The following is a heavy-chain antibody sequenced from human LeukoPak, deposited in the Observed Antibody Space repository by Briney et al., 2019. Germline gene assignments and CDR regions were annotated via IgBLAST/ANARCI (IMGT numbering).Heavy chain of an antibody. J-gene: IGHJ4*02. Sequence: GGSLRLSCAASGFTFTSYDIHWVRQATGKGLEWVSGFGTAGDTYYAGSVKGRFTISRENAKNSLYLQMNSLRAGDTAVYYCATQQGGNPAYWGQGTLVTVSS. CDR3: ATQQGGNPAY. CDR2: FGTAGDT. CDR1: GFTFTSYD. D-gene: IGHD1-14*01. V-gene: IGHV3-13*01.